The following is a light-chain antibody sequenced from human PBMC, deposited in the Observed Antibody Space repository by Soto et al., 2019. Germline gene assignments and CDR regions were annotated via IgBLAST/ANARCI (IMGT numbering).Light chain of an antibody. V-gene: IGLV2-14*01. CDR1: SSDVGGYIY. CDR3: SSYTTSSSYV. Sequence: QSVLTQPASVSGSPGQSITISCTGTSSDVGGYIYVSWYQQHPGKAPKLMIYDVTSRPSGVSYRFSGSKSGNTASLTISGLQAEDEADYYCSSYTTSSSYVFGNGTKVTV. J-gene: IGLJ1*01. CDR2: DVT.